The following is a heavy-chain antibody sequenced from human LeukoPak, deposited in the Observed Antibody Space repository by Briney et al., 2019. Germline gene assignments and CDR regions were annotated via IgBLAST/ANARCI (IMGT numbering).Heavy chain of an antibody. Sequence: GGSLRLSCAASGFTFSSYSMNWVRQAPGEGLEWVSSITSRSSYIYYADSVKGRFTISRDNAKNSLFLQMNSLRAEDAAVYYCARDLLYHDSNGGDYWGQGTLVTVSS. V-gene: IGHV3-21*01. CDR2: ITSRSSYI. D-gene: IGHD3-22*01. CDR1: GFTFSSYS. J-gene: IGHJ4*02. CDR3: ARDLLYHDSNGGDY.